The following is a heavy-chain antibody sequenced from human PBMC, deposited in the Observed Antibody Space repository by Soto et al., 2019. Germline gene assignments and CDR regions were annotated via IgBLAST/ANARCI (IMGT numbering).Heavy chain of an antibody. CDR3: AKGHKLASYYYGMDV. Sequence: QVQLVESGGGVVQPGRSLRLSCAASGFTFSSYGMHWVRQAPGKGLEWVAVISYDGSNKYYADSVKGRFTISRDNSKNTLYLQMNSLRAEDTPVYYCAKGHKLASYYYGMDVWGQGTTVTVSS. CDR1: GFTFSSYG. J-gene: IGHJ6*02. D-gene: IGHD6-13*01. CDR2: ISYDGSNK. V-gene: IGHV3-30*18.